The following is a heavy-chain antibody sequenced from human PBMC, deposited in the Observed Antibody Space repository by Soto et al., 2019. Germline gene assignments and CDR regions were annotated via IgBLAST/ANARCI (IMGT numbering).Heavy chain of an antibody. D-gene: IGHD3-3*01. CDR1: GGSISSGDYY. CDR2: IYYSGST. V-gene: IGHV4-31*03. Sequence: QVQLQESGPGLVKPSQTLSLTCTVSGGSISSGDYYWSWIRQHPGKGLEWIGYIYYSGSTYYNPSLNSRVTXSXDXXKNQFPLKLSSVTAADTAVYYCARWWSGSRQGFDPWGQGTLVTVSS. J-gene: IGHJ5*02. CDR3: ARWWSGSRQGFDP.